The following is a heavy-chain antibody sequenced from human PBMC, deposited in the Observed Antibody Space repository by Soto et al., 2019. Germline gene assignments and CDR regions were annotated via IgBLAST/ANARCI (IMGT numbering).Heavy chain of an antibody. J-gene: IGHJ6*02. CDR3: AKGRSYYYYYGVDV. Sequence: CVHQAPGKGLEWVSDIIDSGASTYYADSVKGRFTISRDNSKSTLYLQMNSLRAEDTALYYCAKGRSYYYYYGVDVWGQGTTVTVSS. V-gene: IGHV3-23*01. CDR2: IIDSGAST.